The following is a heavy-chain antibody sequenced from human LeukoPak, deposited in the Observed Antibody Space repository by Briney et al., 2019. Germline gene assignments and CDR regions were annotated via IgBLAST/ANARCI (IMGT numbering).Heavy chain of an antibody. J-gene: IGHJ3*02. Sequence: ASVNVSCKVSGYTLTELSMHWVRQAPGKGLEGMGGFYLEDGETIYAQQFQGRVTMTEATSTDTSYMELSSLRSEDTAVYYCATARYYYDSSGPYAFDIWGQGTMVTVSS. CDR3: ATARYYYDSSGPYAFDI. D-gene: IGHD3-22*01. V-gene: IGHV1-24*01. CDR2: FYLEDGET. CDR1: GYTLTELS.